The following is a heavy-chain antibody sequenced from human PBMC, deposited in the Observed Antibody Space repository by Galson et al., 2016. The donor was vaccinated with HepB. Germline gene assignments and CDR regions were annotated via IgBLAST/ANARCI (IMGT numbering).Heavy chain of an antibody. V-gene: IGHV3-53*01. Sequence: SLRLSRAASGFIVRTDYVNWVRRAPGKGLESLSVSYGAGSTYYAESVRGRFTISRDNSKNSVFLPRNNLRAEDTAVYYCAMDPGFRNGMNVWGQGTTVTVSS. CDR2: SYGAGST. CDR1: GFIVRTDY. D-gene: IGHD5-18*01. CDR3: AMDPGFRNGMNV. J-gene: IGHJ6*02.